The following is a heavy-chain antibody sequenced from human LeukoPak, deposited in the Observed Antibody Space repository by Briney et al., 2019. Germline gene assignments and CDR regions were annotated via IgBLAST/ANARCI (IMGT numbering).Heavy chain of an antibody. Sequence: SETLSLTCTVSGGSISSYYWSWIRQPPGKGLEWIGYIYYSGSTNYNPSLKSRVTISVDTSKNQFSLKLSSVTAADTAVYYCASLGEFGESIDYWGQGTLVTVSS. D-gene: IGHD3-10*01. CDR2: IYYSGST. J-gene: IGHJ4*02. CDR3: ASLGEFGESIDY. V-gene: IGHV4-59*01. CDR1: GGSISSYY.